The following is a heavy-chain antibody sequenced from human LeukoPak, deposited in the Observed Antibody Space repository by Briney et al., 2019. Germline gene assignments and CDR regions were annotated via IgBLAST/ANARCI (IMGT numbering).Heavy chain of an antibody. CDR1: GGSISSYY. V-gene: IGHV4-59*08. D-gene: IGHD3-22*01. CDR2: IYYSGST. CDR3: ARLIDYYDSSGLFDH. Sequence: PSETLSLTCTASGGSISSYYWSWIRQPPGKGLEWIGYIYYSGSTNYNPSLKSRVTISVDTSKNQFSLKLSSVTAADTAVYYCARLIDYYDSSGLFDHWGQGTLVTVSS. J-gene: IGHJ4*02.